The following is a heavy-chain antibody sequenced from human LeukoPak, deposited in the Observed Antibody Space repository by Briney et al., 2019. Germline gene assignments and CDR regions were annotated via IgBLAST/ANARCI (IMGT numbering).Heavy chain of an antibody. Sequence: PGGSLRLSCAASGFTFVNYAMSWVRQAPGKGLEWVSSITSSGGRTFYADSVKGRFTISRDNSKTTLYLQMNSLRAEDTAVYYCAKKPNGSGYYPFDSWGQGTLVTVSS. CDR1: GFTFVNYA. CDR3: AKKPNGSGYYPFDS. D-gene: IGHD3-22*01. CDR2: ITSSGGRT. V-gene: IGHV3-23*01. J-gene: IGHJ4*02.